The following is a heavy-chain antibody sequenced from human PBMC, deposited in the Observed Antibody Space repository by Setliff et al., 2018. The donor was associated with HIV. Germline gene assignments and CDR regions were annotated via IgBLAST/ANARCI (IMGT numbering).Heavy chain of an antibody. D-gene: IGHD1-26*01. Sequence: ASETLSLTCSVSGGSMRNYYWSWIRQPPRKGLEWVGYISYNGITTYNPSLKSRVTISVDTSKNQFSLKLTSVTAADTAVYCCARHRPWEVDVFDIWGQGTMVTVSS. CDR3: ARHRPWEVDVFDI. J-gene: IGHJ3*02. CDR2: ISYNGIT. V-gene: IGHV4-59*08. CDR1: GGSMRNYY.